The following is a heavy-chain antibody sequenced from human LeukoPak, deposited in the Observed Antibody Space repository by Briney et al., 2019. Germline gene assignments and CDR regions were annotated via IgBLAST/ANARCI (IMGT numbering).Heavy chain of an antibody. J-gene: IGHJ3*02. V-gene: IGHV3-23*01. CDR1: GFTFSSYA. CDR2: ISGSGGST. D-gene: IGHD3-3*01. Sequence: GGSLRLSCAASGFTFSSYAMSRVRQAPGKGLEWVSAISGSGGSTYYADSVKGRFTISRDNSKNTLYLQMNSLRAEDTAVYYCAKDQRITIFGVVTYDAFDIWGQGTMVTVSS. CDR3: AKDQRITIFGVVTYDAFDI.